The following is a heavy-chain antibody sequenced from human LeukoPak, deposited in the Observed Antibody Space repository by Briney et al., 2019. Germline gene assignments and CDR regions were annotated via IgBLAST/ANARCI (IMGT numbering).Heavy chain of an antibody. D-gene: IGHD2-2*01. V-gene: IGHV1-2*02. J-gene: IGHJ5*02. CDR2: INPNSGGT. CDR1: GYTFTGYY. CDR3: ARGMPRYCSSTSCYRWFDP. Sequence: ASVKVSCKASGYTFTGYYMHWVRQAPGQGLEWMGWINPNSGGTNYAQKFQGRVTMTRDTSISTAYMELSRLRSDDTAVYYCARGMPRYCSSTSCYRWFDPWGQGTLVTVSS.